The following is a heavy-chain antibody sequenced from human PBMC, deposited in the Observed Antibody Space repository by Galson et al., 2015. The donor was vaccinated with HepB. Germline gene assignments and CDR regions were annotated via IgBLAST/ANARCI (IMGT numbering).Heavy chain of an antibody. Sequence: SLRLSCAASGFTFSGSAMHWVRQASGKGLEWVGRIRSKANSYATAYAASVKGRFTISRDDSKNTAYLQMNSLKTEDTAVYYCILHSSGSKGVDYWGQGTLVTVSS. J-gene: IGHJ4*02. CDR3: ILHSSGSKGVDY. CDR2: IRSKANSYAT. D-gene: IGHD1-26*01. CDR1: GFTFSGSA. V-gene: IGHV3-73*01.